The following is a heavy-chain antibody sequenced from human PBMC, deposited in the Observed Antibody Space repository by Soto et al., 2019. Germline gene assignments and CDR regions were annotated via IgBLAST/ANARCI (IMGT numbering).Heavy chain of an antibody. V-gene: IGHV1-46*01. J-gene: IGHJ4*02. CDR1: GYTFTGYY. CDR2: INPNGGST. Sequence: ASVKVSCKASGYTFTGYYMHWVRQAPGQGLEWMGLINPNGGSTSYAQKFQGRVTMTRDTSTSTVYMELSSLRSEDTAVYYCARDRDTYYYDSSGYAYWGQGTLVTVSS. D-gene: IGHD3-22*01. CDR3: ARDRDTYYYDSSGYAY.